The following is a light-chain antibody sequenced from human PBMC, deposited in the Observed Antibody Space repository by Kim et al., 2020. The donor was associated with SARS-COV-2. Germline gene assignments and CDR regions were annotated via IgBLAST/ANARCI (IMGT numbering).Light chain of an antibody. V-gene: IGLV2-8*01. CDR3: SSFAGSHYV. CDR2: EVN. CDR1: SSDVGAYNY. Sequence: PGQPITISCTGTSSDVGAYNYVSWYQQHPGKAPRLMIYEVNKRPSGVPDRFSGSKSGNTASLTVSGLQAEDEADYYCSSFAGSHYVFGTGTKVTVL. J-gene: IGLJ1*01.